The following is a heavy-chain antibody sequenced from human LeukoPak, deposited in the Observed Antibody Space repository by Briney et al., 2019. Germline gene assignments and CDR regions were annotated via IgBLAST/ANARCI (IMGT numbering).Heavy chain of an antibody. CDR3: ARDLAPCSGGSCYLGWFDP. J-gene: IGHJ5*02. CDR2: IYTSGST. CDR1: GDSINSSNW. Sequence: SGTLSLTCAVSGDSINSSNWWNWVRQPAGKGLEWIGRIYTSGSTNYNPSLKSRVTISVDTSKNQFSLKLSSVTAADTAVYYCARDLAPCSGGSCYLGWFDPWGQGTLVTVSS. D-gene: IGHD2-15*01. V-gene: IGHV4-4*02.